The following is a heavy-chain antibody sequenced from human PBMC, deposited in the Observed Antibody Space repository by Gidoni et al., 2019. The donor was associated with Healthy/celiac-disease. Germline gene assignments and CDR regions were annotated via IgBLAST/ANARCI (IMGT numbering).Heavy chain of an antibody. J-gene: IGHJ6*02. Sequence: QFTLRESGPALVNPTQTLTLTCTFSGFSLSTSGMCVSWIRQPPGKALEWLARIDWDDDKYYSTSLKTRLTISKDTSKNQVVLTMTNMDPVDTATYYCARLTAVAGTSHVYYYYGMDVWGQGTTVTVSS. CDR3: ARLTAVAGTSHVYYYYGMDV. CDR2: IDWDDDK. D-gene: IGHD6-19*01. V-gene: IGHV2-70*15. CDR1: GFSLSTSGMC.